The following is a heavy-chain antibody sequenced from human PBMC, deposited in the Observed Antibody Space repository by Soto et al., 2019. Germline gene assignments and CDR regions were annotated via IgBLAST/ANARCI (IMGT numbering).Heavy chain of an antibody. V-gene: IGHV4-30-4*01. CDR3: ARWRGDWTSTNCYALYGRDV. D-gene: IGHD2-2*01. CDR1: GGSISSGDYY. Sequence: QVQLQESGPGLVKPSQTLSLTCTVSGGSISSGDYYWSWIRQPPGKVLEWVGYIYYSGRTYYNTSLNSRLTISVDTSKNQIGRMLSSVTAADTAVYYCARWRGDWTSTNCYALYGRDVWGQGTTVTVSS. J-gene: IGHJ6*02. CDR2: IYYSGRT.